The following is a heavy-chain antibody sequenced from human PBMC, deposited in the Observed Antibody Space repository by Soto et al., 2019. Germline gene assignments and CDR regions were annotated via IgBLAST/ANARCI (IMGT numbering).Heavy chain of an antibody. Sequence: GGSLRLSCAASGFTFSSYAMSWVRQAPGKGLEWVSAISGSGGSTYYADSVKGRFTISRDNSKNTLYLQMNSLRAEDTAVYYCAKVPRGYYYYGIDVWGQGTTVTVSS. D-gene: IGHD1-26*01. CDR3: AKVPRGYYYYGIDV. CDR1: GFTFSSYA. V-gene: IGHV3-23*01. CDR2: ISGSGGST. J-gene: IGHJ6*02.